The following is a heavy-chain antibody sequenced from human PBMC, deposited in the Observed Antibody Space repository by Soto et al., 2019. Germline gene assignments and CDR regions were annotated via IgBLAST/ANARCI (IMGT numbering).Heavy chain of an antibody. CDR2: IIPIFGTA. D-gene: IGHD5-18*01. CDR1: GGTFSSYA. J-gene: IGHJ5*02. V-gene: IGHV1-69*13. CDR3: AVGDTAMVKYWFDP. Sequence: ASVKVSCKASGGTFSSYAISWVRQAPGQGLEWMGGIIPIFGTANYAQKFQGRVTITADESTSTAYMELSSLRSEDTAVYYCAVGDTAMVKYWFDPWGQGTLVTVSS.